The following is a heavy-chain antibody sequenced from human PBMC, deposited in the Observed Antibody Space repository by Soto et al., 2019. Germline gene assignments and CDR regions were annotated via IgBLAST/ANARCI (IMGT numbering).Heavy chain of an antibody. CDR1: GFTFDDYA. Sequence: EVQLVESGGGLVQPGRSLRLSCAASGFTFDDYAMHWVRQAPGKGLEWVSGISWNSGSIGYADSVKGRFTISRDNAKNPLYLQMNSLRAEDTALYYCAKLSSPGYFDYWGQGTLVTVAS. J-gene: IGHJ4*02. V-gene: IGHV3-9*01. CDR3: AKLSSPGYFDY. D-gene: IGHD3-10*01. CDR2: ISWNSGSI.